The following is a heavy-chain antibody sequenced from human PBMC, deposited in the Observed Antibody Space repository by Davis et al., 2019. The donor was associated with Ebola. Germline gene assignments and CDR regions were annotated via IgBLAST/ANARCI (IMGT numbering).Heavy chain of an antibody. V-gene: IGHV1-2*06. CDR1: GYTFTDYY. J-gene: IGHJ5*02. CDR3: TQGGGYTSSWIGA. CDR2: INPNSGGT. Sequence: AASVKVSCKASGYTFTDYYLHWVRQVPGQGLEWMGRINPNSGGTNYAQKFQGRVTMSRDTSTSTAYMEMSRLRPEDTALYYCTQGGGYTSSWIGAWGQGILVTVSS. D-gene: IGHD6-13*01.